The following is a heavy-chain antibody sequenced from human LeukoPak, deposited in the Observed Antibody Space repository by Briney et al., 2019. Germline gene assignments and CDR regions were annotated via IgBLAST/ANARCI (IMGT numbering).Heavy chain of an antibody. CDR2: ISDSGGRT. D-gene: IGHD3-22*01. V-gene: IGHV3-23*01. CDR1: GITLSNYG. Sequence: GGSLRLSCAVSGITLSNYGMSWVRPAPGKGLEWVAGISDSGGRTNYADSVKGRFTISRDNPKNTRYLQMNSLRAEDTAVYFCAKRGVVIRVILVGFHKEAYYFDSWGQGALVTVSS. J-gene: IGHJ4*02. CDR3: AKRGVVIRVILVGFHKEAYYFDS.